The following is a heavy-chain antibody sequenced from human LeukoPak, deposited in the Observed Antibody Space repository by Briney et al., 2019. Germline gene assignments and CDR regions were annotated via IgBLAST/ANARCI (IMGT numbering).Heavy chain of an antibody. CDR3: ARDGSGSYYNAFDI. Sequence: SETLSLTCTVSGGSISSYYWSWIRQPPGKGLEWIGYIYYSGSTNYNPSLKSRVTISVDTSKNQFSLKLSSVTAADTAVYYCARDGSGSYYNAFDIWGQGTMVTVSS. CDR1: GGSISSYY. CDR2: IYYSGST. J-gene: IGHJ3*02. V-gene: IGHV4-59*01. D-gene: IGHD3-10*01.